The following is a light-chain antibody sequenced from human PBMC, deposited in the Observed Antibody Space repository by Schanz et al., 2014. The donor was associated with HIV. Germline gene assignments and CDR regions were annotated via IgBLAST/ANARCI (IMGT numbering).Light chain of an antibody. CDR1: QGISSW. J-gene: IGKJ1*01. V-gene: IGKV1-12*01. CDR3: QQYSSTPWT. CDR2: AAS. Sequence: DIQMTQSPSSVSESVGDRVTITCRASQGISSWLAWYQQKPGKVPKLLISAASSLQSGVPDRFSGSGSGTDFTLTISSLQAEDVAVYYCQQYSSTPWTFGQGTKVEIK.